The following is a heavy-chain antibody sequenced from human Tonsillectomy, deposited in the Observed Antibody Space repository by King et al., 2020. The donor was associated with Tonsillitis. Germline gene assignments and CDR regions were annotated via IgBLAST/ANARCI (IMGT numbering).Heavy chain of an antibody. V-gene: IGHV3-49*04. D-gene: IGHD2-2*01. J-gene: IGHJ6*03. CDR3: TRDATVIVVVPAAFSYYYYYMDV. Sequence: VQLVESGGGLVQPGRSLRLSCTASGFTFGDYAMSWVRQAPGKGLEWVGFIRSKAYGGTTEYAASVKGRFTISRDDSKSIAYLQMNSLKTEDPAVYYCTRDATVIVVVPAAFSYYYYYMDVWGKGTTVTVSS. CDR1: GFTFGDYA. CDR2: IRSKAYGGTT.